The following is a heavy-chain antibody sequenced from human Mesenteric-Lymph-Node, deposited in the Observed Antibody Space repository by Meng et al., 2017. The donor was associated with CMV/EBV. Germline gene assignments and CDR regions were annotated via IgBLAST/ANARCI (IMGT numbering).Heavy chain of an antibody. J-gene: IGHJ4*02. CDR1: GFSLSTSGVG. Sequence: QITLKESGPTLVKPTQTLTLTCNVSGFSLSTSGVGVGWIRQPPGKALEWLALIYWDDDKRYSPSLKSRLTITKDTSKNQVVLTMTNMDPVDTATYYCAHSSGIAAAGPFYFDYWGQGTLVTVSS. CDR2: IYWDDDK. D-gene: IGHD6-13*01. V-gene: IGHV2-5*02. CDR3: AHSSGIAAAGPFYFDY.